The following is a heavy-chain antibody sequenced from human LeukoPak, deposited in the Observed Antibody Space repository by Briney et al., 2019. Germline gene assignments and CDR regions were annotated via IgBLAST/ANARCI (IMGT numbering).Heavy chain of an antibody. V-gene: IGHV4-39*01. CDR3: ARHLGGVLPYYYGSGSAFDI. CDR1: GGSISSSSYY. D-gene: IGHD3-10*01. Sequence: SETLSLTCTVSGGSISSSSYYWGWIRQPPGKGLEWIGSIYYSGSTYYNPSLKSRVTISVDTSKNQFSLKLSSVTAADTAVYYCARHLGGVLPYYYGSGSAFDIWGQGTMVTVSS. J-gene: IGHJ3*02. CDR2: IYYSGST.